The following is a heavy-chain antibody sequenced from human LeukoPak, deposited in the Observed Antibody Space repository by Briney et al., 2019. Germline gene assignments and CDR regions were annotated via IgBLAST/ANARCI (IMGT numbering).Heavy chain of an antibody. J-gene: IGHJ4*02. D-gene: IGHD3-3*01. CDR2: IKSKTDGGTT. V-gene: IGHV3-15*01. CDR3: TGGVESGNYLHY. CDR1: SYIFCIAK. Sequence: GGSLTLFCAASSYIFCIAKISWPRQAPGKGLEWVGRIKSKTDGGTTDYAAPVKGRFTISRDDSKNTLYLQMITLETEDSVVYYCTGGVESGNYLHYWGQGTLVTVSS.